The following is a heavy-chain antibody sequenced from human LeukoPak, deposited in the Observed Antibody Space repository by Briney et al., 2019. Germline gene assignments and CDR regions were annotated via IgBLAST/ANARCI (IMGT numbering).Heavy chain of an antibody. CDR3: AKGERVYNWNYGDY. D-gene: IGHD1-20*01. Sequence: ASVKVSCKASGYTFTNYGISWVRQAPGQGLEWMGWISGYNGHPNYAEKLQGRATMTTDTSTSTAYMELRSLRADDTAVYYCAKGERVYNWNYGDYWGQGTLVTVSS. V-gene: IGHV1-18*01. CDR1: GYTFTNYG. CDR2: ISGYNGHP. J-gene: IGHJ4*02.